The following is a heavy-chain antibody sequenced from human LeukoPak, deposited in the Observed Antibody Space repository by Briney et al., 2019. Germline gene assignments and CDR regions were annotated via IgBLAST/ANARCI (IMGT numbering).Heavy chain of an antibody. V-gene: IGHV4-4*09. CDR3: ARRFDTSGWVDY. J-gene: IGHJ4*02. CDR2: IHSSGAT. D-gene: IGHD6-19*01. Sequence: KPSETLSLTCTVSGGSISGYYWSWIRQPPGKALEWIGYIHSSGATNSNPSLKSRVTISVDSSKNQFSLKLTSVTAADTAVYYCARRFDTSGWVDYWGQGTLVTVSS. CDR1: GGSISGYY.